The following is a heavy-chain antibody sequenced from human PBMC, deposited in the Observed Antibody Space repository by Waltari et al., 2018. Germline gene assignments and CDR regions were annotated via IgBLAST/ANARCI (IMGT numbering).Heavy chain of an antibody. D-gene: IGHD2-8*01. Sequence: QVQLQESGPGLVKPSETLSLTCTVSGGSISSYYWSWIRQPAGKGLEWIGRIDTSGSTNYNPSLKSRVTMTRDTSISTAYMELSRLRSDDTAVYYCARERDGLIYYYMDVWGKGTTVTVSS. CDR1: GGSISSYY. CDR3: ARERDGLIYYYMDV. J-gene: IGHJ6*03. CDR2: IDTSGST. V-gene: IGHV4-4*07.